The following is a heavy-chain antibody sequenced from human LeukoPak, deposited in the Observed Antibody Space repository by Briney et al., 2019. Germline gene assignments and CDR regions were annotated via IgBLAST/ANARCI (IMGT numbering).Heavy chain of an antibody. CDR1: GGSFSGYY. V-gene: IGHV4-34*01. D-gene: IGHD6-13*01. CDR2: INHSGST. Sequence: SETLSLTCAVYGGSFSGYYWSWIRQPPGKGLEWIGEINHSGSTNYNPSLKSRVTISVDTSKNQFSLKLSSVTAAHTAVYYCAREGSSRWYLVRAFDIWGQGTMVTVSS. J-gene: IGHJ3*02. CDR3: AREGSSRWYLVRAFDI.